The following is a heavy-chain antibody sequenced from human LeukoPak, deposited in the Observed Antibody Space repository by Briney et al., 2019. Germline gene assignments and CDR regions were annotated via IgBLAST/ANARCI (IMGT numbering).Heavy chain of an antibody. D-gene: IGHD4-11*01. CDR2: ISGSGTDT. Sequence: SGGSLRLSCAASGFTFTNYAMSWVRQAPGKGLEWVSGISGSGTDTYYADSVKGRFTISRDNSKNTLYLQMNSLRAEDTAVYYCAKVPTTGFYYFDYWGQGTLVTVSS. CDR1: GFTFTNYA. V-gene: IGHV3-23*01. CDR3: AKVPTTGFYYFDY. J-gene: IGHJ4*02.